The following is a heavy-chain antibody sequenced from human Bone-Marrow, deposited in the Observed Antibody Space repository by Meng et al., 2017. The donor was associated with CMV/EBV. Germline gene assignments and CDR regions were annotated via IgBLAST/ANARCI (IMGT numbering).Heavy chain of an antibody. J-gene: IGHJ4*02. CDR3: ARGLAAAATKYQFDC. CDR1: GGSFSGYY. Sequence: GSLRLSCAVYGGSFSGYYWSWIRQPPGKGLEWIGEINHSGSTNYNPSLKSRVTISVDTSKNQFSLELSSVTAADTAVYYCARGLAAAATKYQFDCWGQGMLVTVSS. CDR2: INHSGST. V-gene: IGHV4-34*01. D-gene: IGHD6-13*01.